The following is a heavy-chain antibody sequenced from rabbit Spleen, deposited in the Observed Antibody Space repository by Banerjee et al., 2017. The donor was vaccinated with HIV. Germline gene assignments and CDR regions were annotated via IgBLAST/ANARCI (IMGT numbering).Heavy chain of an antibody. CDR3: ARDTGSSFSSYGMDL. D-gene: IGHD8-1*01. CDR1: GVSFSSNYY. CDR2: IDTGSSDFT. J-gene: IGHJ6*01. V-gene: IGHV1S40*01. Sequence: QSLEESGGDLVKPGASLTLTCKASGVSFSSNYYMCWVRQAPGKGLEWIACIDTGSSDFTYFATWAKGRFTCSKTSSTTVTLQMTSLTAADTATYFCARDTGSSFSSYGMDLWGPGTLVTVS.